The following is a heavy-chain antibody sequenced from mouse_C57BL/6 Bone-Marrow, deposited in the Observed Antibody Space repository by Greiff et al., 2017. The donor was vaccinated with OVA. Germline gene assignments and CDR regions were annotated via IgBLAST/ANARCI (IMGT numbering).Heavy chain of an antibody. CDR2: INPNYGTT. J-gene: IGHJ3*01. CDR3: ARGDYYGSSPWFAY. Sequence: EVQLQESGPELVKPGASVKISCKASGYSFTDYNMNWVKQSNGKSLEWIGVINPNYGTTSYNQKFKGKATLTVDQSSSTAYMQLNSLTSEDSAVYYCARGDYYGSSPWFAYWGQGTLVTVSA. V-gene: IGHV1-39*01. CDR1: GYSFTDYN. D-gene: IGHD1-1*01.